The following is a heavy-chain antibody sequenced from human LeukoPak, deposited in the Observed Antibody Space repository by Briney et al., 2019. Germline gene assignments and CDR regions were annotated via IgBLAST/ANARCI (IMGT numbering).Heavy chain of an antibody. CDR1: GFTFNRCW. Sequence: GGSLRLSCVVSGFTFNRCWMNWVRQAPGKGLEWVAHINPDGRDTYYVDSVKGRFTISRENAKNSLYLQMNSLRAEDTAVYYCARASTYYYDSSGYYFDYWGQGTLVTVSS. CDR3: ARASTYYYDSSGYYFDY. J-gene: IGHJ4*02. D-gene: IGHD3-22*01. V-gene: IGHV3-7*03. CDR2: INPDGRDT.